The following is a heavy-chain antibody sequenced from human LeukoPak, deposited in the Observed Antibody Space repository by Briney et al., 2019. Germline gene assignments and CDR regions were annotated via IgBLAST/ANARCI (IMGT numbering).Heavy chain of an antibody. D-gene: IGHD3-22*01. V-gene: IGHV3-23*01. J-gene: IGHJ5*02. CDR2: ISGSGGST. CDR3: AKGRGYVINWFDP. Sequence: GGSLRLSCAASGFTFRSNGMSWVRQAPGKGLGWVSAISGSGGSTYYADSVKGRFTISRDSSKNTLYLQMNSLRAEDTAVYYCAKGRGYVINWFDPWGQGTLVTVSS. CDR1: GFTFRSNG.